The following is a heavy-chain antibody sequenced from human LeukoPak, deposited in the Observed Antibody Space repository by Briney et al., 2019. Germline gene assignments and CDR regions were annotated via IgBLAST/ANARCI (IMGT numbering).Heavy chain of an antibody. J-gene: IGHJ4*02. CDR2: LYYSGST. D-gene: IGHD5-12*01. CDR1: GGSISSSSYY. CDR3: ARRRGYDHFDY. Sequence: SETLSLICTVSGGSISSSSYYWAWIRQPPGKGLEWIGNLYYSGSTYYNPSLKGRLTISVDTSKNQFSLKLSSVTAADTAVYYCARRRGYDHFDYWGRGTLVTVSS. V-gene: IGHV4-39*01.